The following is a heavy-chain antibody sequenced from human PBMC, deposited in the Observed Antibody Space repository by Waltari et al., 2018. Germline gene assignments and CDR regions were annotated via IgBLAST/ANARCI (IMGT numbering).Heavy chain of an antibody. CDR1: GFTFGTHW. D-gene: IGHD3-10*01. CDR2: INEAGSDI. J-gene: IGHJ4*02. Sequence: EVQLVESGGGVVQPGGSLRLSCAASGFTFGTHWMSWVRQAPGKGLGWVVNINEAGSDIYYVDSVKGRFTISRDNAKTSLYLQMNILRADDTAVYYCARDMGQYTNYVAYWGQGTLVIVSS. V-gene: IGHV3-7*03. CDR3: ARDMGQYTNYVAY.